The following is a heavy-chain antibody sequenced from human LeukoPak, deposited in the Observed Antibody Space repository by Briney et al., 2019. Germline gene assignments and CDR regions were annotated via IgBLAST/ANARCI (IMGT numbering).Heavy chain of an antibody. CDR3: ARDTPGSSSDFYFDY. V-gene: IGHV3-23*01. CDR2: ITGNGATT. Sequence: GGSLRLSCAASGFSFNNYGMNWVRQAPGKGLEWVSGITGNGATTYYADSVKGRFTISRDNSKNTLYLQMNSLRAEDTAVYYCARDTPGSSSDFYFDYWGQGTLVTVSS. D-gene: IGHD6-6*01. J-gene: IGHJ4*02. CDR1: GFSFNNYG.